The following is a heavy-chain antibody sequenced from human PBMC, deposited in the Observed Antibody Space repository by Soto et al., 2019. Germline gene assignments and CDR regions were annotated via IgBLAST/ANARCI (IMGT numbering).Heavy chain of an antibody. D-gene: IGHD3-22*01. Sequence: PGGSLRLSCAASGFTFSSYAMHWVRQAPGKGLEWVAVISYDGSNKYYADSVKGRFTISRDNSKNTLYLQMNSLRAEDTAVYYCARGVLYYYDSRANAFDIWGQGTMVTVSS. J-gene: IGHJ3*02. CDR3: ARGVLYYYDSRANAFDI. CDR1: GFTFSSYA. CDR2: ISYDGSNK. V-gene: IGHV3-30-3*01.